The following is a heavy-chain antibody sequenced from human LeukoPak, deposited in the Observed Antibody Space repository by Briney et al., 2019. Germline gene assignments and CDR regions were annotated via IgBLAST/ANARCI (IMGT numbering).Heavy chain of an antibody. D-gene: IGHD3-3*01. CDR1: GLTFNAYG. V-gene: IGHV3-23*01. CDR3: AKVSWSRSDRDY. J-gene: IGHJ4*02. Sequence: PGGSLRLSCAASGLTFNAYGLSWVRQAPGKGLDWVSGITGSGGTAVYADSVKGRFTISRDNSKNTLYLQMNSLRAEDTAVYYCAKVSWSRSDRDYWGQGTLVTVSS. CDR2: ITGSGGTA.